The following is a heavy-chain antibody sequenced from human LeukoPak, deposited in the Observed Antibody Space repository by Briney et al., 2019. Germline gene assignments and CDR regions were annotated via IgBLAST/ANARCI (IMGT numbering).Heavy chain of an antibody. V-gene: IGHV3-30*02. CDR1: GFTFSSYG. Sequence: GGSLRLSCAASGFTFSSYGMHWVRQAPGKGLEWVAFIRYDGSNKYYADSVKGRFTISRDNSKNTLYLQMNSLRAEDTAVYYCAKDLNYGDYNWFDPWGQGTLVTVSS. D-gene: IGHD4-17*01. CDR3: AKDLNYGDYNWFDP. CDR2: IRYDGSNK. J-gene: IGHJ5*02.